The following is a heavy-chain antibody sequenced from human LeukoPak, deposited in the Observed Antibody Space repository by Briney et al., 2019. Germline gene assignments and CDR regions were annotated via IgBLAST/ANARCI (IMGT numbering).Heavy chain of an antibody. Sequence: GGFLRLSCAASGFTFDDYGMSWVRQAPGKGLEWVSGINWNGGSTGYADSVKGRFTISRDNAKNSLYLQMNSLRAEDTALYHCARSTVTAGYYYYGMDVXXXXTTVTVSS. D-gene: IGHD4-11*01. CDR1: GFTFDDYG. CDR2: INWNGGST. V-gene: IGHV3-20*01. CDR3: ARSTVTAGYYYYGMDV. J-gene: IGHJ6*02.